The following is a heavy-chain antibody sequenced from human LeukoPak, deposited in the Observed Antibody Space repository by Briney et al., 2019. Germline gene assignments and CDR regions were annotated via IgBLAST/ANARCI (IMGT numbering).Heavy chain of an antibody. CDR1: GFTFSTCE. D-gene: IGHD1-7*01. J-gene: IGHJ4*02. CDR3: AREGNYYFDY. CDR2: ISGSGTTI. Sequence: GGSLTLSCAASGFTFSTCEMLWARPAPGKGRVWGSYISGSGTTIYYADSVKGRFTISRDNAKNSLILQMTCLRAEDTAVYYCAREGNYYFDYWGQGTLVTVSS. V-gene: IGHV3-48*03.